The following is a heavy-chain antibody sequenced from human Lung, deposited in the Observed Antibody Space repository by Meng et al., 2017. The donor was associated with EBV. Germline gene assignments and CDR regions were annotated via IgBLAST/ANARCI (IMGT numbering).Heavy chain of an antibody. J-gene: IGHJ4*02. V-gene: IGHV1-18*01. D-gene: IGHD3-10*01. Sequence: TGLKKPGASVTCSFKASGYTFTSYGISWVRQAPGQGLEWMGWISAYNGNTNYAQKLQGRVTMTTDTSTSTAYMELRSLRSDDTAVYYCALYGSGRNFDYWGQGTLVTVSS. CDR1: GYTFTSYG. CDR2: ISAYNGNT. CDR3: ALYGSGRNFDY.